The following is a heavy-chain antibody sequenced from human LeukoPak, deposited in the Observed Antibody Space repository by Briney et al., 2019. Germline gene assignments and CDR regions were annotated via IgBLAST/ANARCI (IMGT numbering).Heavy chain of an antibody. V-gene: IGHV3-30*04. CDR3: AKGLAVADLGASDY. Sequence: GGSLRLSCAASGFTFSSYAMHWVRQAPGKGLEWVAVISYDGSNKYYADSVKGRFTISRDNSKNTLYLQMNSLRAEDTAVYYCAKGLAVADLGASDYWGQGTLVTVSS. CDR2: ISYDGSNK. J-gene: IGHJ4*02. D-gene: IGHD6-19*01. CDR1: GFTFSSYA.